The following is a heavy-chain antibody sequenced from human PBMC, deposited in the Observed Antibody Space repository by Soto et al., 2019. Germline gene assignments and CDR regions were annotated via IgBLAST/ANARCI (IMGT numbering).Heavy chain of an antibody. V-gene: IGHV4-34*01. CDR1: GGSFSGYY. D-gene: IGHD3-10*01. CDR3: ARVEYYYGSGSYYYYDYGMDV. CDR2: INHSGST. J-gene: IGHJ6*02. Sequence: QVQLQQWGAGLLKPSETLSLTCAVYGGSFSGYYWSWIRQPPGKGLEWIGEINHSGSTNYNPSLKSRVTISVDTSKNQFSLKLSSVTAADTAVYYCARVEYYYGSGSYYYYDYGMDVWGQGTTVTVSS.